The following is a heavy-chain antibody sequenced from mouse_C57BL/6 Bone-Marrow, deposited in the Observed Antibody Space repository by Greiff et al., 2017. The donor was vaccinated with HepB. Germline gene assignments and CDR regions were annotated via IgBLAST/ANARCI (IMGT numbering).Heavy chain of an antibody. CDR2: ISSGGSYT. D-gene: IGHD1-1*01. CDR1: GFTFSSYG. CDR3: AKTTVVPYFDY. V-gene: IGHV5-6*01. Sequence: ESGGDLVKPGGSLKLSCAASGFTFSSYGMSWVRQTPDKRLEWVATISSGGSYTYYPDSVKGRFTISRDNAKNTLYLQMSSLKSEDTAMYYWAKTTVVPYFDYWGQGTTLTVSS. J-gene: IGHJ2*01.